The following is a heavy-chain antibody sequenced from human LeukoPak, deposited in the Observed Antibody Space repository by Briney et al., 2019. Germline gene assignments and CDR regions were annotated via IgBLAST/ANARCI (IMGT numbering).Heavy chain of an antibody. D-gene: IGHD2-2*01. V-gene: IGHV3-33*08. CDR3: VRGGYCSGTSCAHYDGMDV. Sequence: GGSLRLSCAASGFIFSDCAMSWVRQAPGKGLEWVGDIWYDGSHTYYADSVKGRFTISRDNSMNTLYMQMNSLRGEDAAVYYRVRGGYCSGTSCAHYDGMDVWGQGTTVTVSS. CDR1: GFIFSDCA. CDR2: IWYDGSHT. J-gene: IGHJ6*02.